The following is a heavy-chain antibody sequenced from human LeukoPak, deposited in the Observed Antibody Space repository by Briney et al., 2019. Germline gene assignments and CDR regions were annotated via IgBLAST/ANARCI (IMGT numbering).Heavy chain of an antibody. CDR1: GFTFSTFW. V-gene: IGHV3-7*01. Sequence: GGSLRLSCAASGFTFSTFWMSWVRQAAGKGLEWVANIKEHGGETYYLDSVRGRFTISRGNAKNSLYLQMNSLRAEDTAVYYCARGPSVVVDYWGQGTLVTVSS. D-gene: IGHD2-15*01. CDR3: ARGPSVVVDY. J-gene: IGHJ4*02. CDR2: IKEHGGET.